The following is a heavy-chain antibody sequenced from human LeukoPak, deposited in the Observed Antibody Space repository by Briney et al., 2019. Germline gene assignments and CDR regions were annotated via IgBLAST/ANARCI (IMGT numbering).Heavy chain of an antibody. CDR3: ARHGLWFGELPSYQPNYYYGMDV. J-gene: IGHJ6*02. CDR1: GYSFTSYW. V-gene: IGHV5-51*01. D-gene: IGHD3-10*01. Sequence: GESLKISCKGSGYSFTSYWIGWVRQMPGKGLEWMGIIYPGDSDTRYSPSFQGQVTISADKSISTAYLQWSSLKASDTAMYYCARHGLWFGELPSYQPNYYYGMDVWGQGTTVTVSS. CDR2: IYPGDSDT.